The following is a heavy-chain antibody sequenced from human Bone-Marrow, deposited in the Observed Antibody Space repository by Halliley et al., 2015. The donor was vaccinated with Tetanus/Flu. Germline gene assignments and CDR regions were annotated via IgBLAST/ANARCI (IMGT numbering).Heavy chain of an antibody. CDR2: ISWNGGRR. CDR3: ARVYRPDWELGSRDDALDV. D-gene: IGHD1-26*01. J-gene: IGHJ3*01. V-gene: IGHV3-9*01. Sequence: SLRLSCAASGFKFDDYVMHWVRQAPGKGLEWVSLISWNGGRRAYGDSVEGRFTISRDNTKNSLYLQMNSLRPEDTALYYCARVYRPDWELGSRDDALDVWGQGTLVTVSS. CDR1: GFKFDDYV.